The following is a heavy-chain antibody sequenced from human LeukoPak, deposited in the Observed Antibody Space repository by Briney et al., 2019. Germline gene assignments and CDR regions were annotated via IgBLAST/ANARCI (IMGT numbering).Heavy chain of an antibody. J-gene: IGHJ6*02. Sequence: GGSLRLSCAASGFTFSSYAMSWVRQAPGKGLEWVSAISGSGGSTYYADSVKGRFTISRDNSKNTLYLQMNSLRAEDTAVYYCAKDLNYYGSGSYSHYYYYGMDVWGQGITVTVSS. D-gene: IGHD3-10*01. CDR2: ISGSGGST. CDR1: GFTFSSYA. CDR3: AKDLNYYGSGSYSHYYYYGMDV. V-gene: IGHV3-23*01.